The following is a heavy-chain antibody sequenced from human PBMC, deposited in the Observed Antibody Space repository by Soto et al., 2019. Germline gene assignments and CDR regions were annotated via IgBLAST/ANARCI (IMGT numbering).Heavy chain of an antibody. CDR1: GGTFSSYC. Sequence: QMQLVQSGAEVKKPGSSVKVSCKASGGTFSSYCISWVRQAPGQGLEWMGGIIPISGTANYAQKFQGRVTITADESTSTAYMELSSLRSEDTAVYYCARSHGSSTSLEIYYYYYYGMDVWGQGTTVTVSS. CDR3: ARSHGSSTSLEIYYYYYYGMDV. D-gene: IGHD2-2*01. V-gene: IGHV1-69*01. J-gene: IGHJ6*02. CDR2: IIPISGTA.